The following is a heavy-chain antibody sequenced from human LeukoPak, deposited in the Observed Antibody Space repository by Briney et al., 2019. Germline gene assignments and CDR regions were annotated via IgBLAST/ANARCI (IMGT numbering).Heavy chain of an antibody. Sequence: SETLSLTCDVPGVSINTCCYYWTWIRQPPGKGLEWIGYKYYSGSTRYNSSLRSRLTISLDTSKNQFSLRLTSVTAADTAVYYCARGRSYGFDFNSWGPGTLVIVSS. J-gene: IGHJ4*02. CDR1: GVSINTCCYY. D-gene: IGHD5-18*01. CDR3: ARGRSYGFDFNS. CDR2: KYYSGST. V-gene: IGHV4-61*01.